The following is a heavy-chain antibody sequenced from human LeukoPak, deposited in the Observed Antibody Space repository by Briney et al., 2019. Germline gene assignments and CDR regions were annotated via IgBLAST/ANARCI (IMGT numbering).Heavy chain of an antibody. V-gene: IGHV3-15*01. CDR1: GFTFNNAW. J-gene: IGHJ6*03. Sequence: GGSLRLSCAASGFTFNNAWMSWVRQAPRKGLEWVGRIKSKTDGRTTEYTAPVKGRFHISRHDSKNPLYLQMNSPKTEDTAVYYCTTDFSNRPMVVWGKGTTVTVSS. D-gene: IGHD2-8*01. CDR2: IKSKTDGRTT. CDR3: TTDFSNRPMVV.